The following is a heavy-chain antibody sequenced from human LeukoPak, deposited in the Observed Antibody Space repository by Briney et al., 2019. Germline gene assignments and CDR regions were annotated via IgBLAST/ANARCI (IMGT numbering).Heavy chain of an antibody. CDR1: GFTFSNAW. CDR3: ARSYDYVWGSYVFPIDY. Sequence: PGGSLRLSCAASGFTFSNAWMSWVRQAPGKGLEWVGRIKSKTAGGTTDYAAPVKGRFTISRDNSKNTLYLQMGSLRAEDMAVYYCARSYDYVWGSYVFPIDYWGQGTLVTVSS. D-gene: IGHD3-16*01. CDR2: IKSKTAGGTT. J-gene: IGHJ4*02. V-gene: IGHV3-15*01.